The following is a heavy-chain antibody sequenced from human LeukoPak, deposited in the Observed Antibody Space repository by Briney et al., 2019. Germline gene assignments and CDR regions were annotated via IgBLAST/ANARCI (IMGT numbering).Heavy chain of an antibody. CDR1: VGTFSSYA. CDR2: IIPIFGTA. J-gene: IGHJ6*02. CDR3: ARDVYGSGSYYNGLHYYGMDV. V-gene: IGHV1-69*13. D-gene: IGHD3-10*01. Sequence: ASVKVSCKASVGTFSSYAISWVRQAPGQGLEWMGGIIPIFGTANYAQKFQGRVTITADESTSTAYMELSSLRSEDTAVYYCARDVYGSGSYYNGLHYYGMDVWGQGTTVTVSS.